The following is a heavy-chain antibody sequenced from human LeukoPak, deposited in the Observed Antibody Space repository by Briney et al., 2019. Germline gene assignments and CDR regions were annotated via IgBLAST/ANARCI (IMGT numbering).Heavy chain of an antibody. Sequence: GGSLRLSCAASGFTFSRYWMSWVRQAPGKGLEWVANIRQDGSEKYYVDSVKGRFTISRDNAKNSLYLQMNSLRAGDTAVYYCARGEWLPDYWSQGTLVTVSS. J-gene: IGHJ4*02. CDR2: IRQDGSEK. V-gene: IGHV3-7*01. CDR1: GFTFSRYW. D-gene: IGHD3-3*01. CDR3: ARGEWLPDY.